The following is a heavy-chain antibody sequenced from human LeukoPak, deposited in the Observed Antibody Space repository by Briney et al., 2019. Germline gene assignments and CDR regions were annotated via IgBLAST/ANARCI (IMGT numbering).Heavy chain of an antibody. Sequence: GASVKVSCKASGYTFTGYYMHWVRQAPGQGLEWMGWINPNSGGTNYAQKFQGRVTMTRDTSISTAYMELSRLRSDDTAAYYCARDFAIIEDIVVVPAAMDVWGKGTTVTVSS. J-gene: IGHJ6*04. V-gene: IGHV1-2*02. D-gene: IGHD2-2*01. CDR1: GYTFTGYY. CDR3: ARDFAIIEDIVVVPAAMDV. CDR2: INPNSGGT.